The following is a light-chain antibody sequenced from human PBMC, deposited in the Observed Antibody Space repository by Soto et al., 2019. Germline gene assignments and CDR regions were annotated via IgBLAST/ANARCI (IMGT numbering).Light chain of an antibody. Sequence: EIVMTQSPATLSVSPGEGATLSCRASQSISSNLAWYQQKPGQAPRLLIYGASTRATGIPARFSGSGSGTEFTLTISSLQSEDFAVYDCQRYNDWPPTFGQGTRLEIK. CDR3: QRYNDWPPT. J-gene: IGKJ5*01. CDR1: QSISSN. CDR2: GAS. V-gene: IGKV3-15*01.